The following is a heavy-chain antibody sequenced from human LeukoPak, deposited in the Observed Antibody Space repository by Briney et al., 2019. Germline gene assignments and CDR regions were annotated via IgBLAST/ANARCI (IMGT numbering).Heavy chain of an antibody. Sequence: SGGSLRLSCAASGFTFSSYGMHWVRQAPGKGLEWVAVIWYDGSNKYYADSVKGRFTISRDNSKNTLYLQMNSLRAEDTAVYYCAKDPVRIVVVVAAPDYWGQGTLVTVSS. V-gene: IGHV3-33*06. CDR3: AKDPVRIVVVVAAPDY. CDR2: IWYDGSNK. J-gene: IGHJ4*02. CDR1: GFTFSSYG. D-gene: IGHD2-15*01.